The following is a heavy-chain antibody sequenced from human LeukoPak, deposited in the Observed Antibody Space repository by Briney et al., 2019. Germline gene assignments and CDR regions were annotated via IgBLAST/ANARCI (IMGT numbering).Heavy chain of an antibody. D-gene: IGHD3-22*01. CDR1: GESFSGYY. Sequence: SETLSLTCAVYGESFSGYYWSWIRQPPGKGLEWIGENNHSGSTNYNPSLESRVTISVDTSKNQFSLKLSSVTAADTAVYYCARGFYYETSAYFDYWGQGTLVTVSS. CDR3: ARGFYYETSAYFDY. CDR2: NNHSGST. J-gene: IGHJ4*02. V-gene: IGHV4-34*01.